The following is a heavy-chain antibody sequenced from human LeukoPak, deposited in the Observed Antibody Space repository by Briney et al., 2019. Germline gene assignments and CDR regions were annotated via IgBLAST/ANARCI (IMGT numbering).Heavy chain of an antibody. V-gene: IGHV1-18*01. D-gene: IGHD3-3*01. CDR3: ARDPGGIFGVVRSLTNNWFDP. Sequence: VASVKVSCKASGYTFSNYGFSWVRQAPGQGLEWMGWISADNGNTNYAQKFQARVTMTTDTSTSTVYMELRSLRSDDTAVYYCARDPGGIFGVVRSLTNNWFDPWGQGTLVTVSS. CDR1: GYTFSNYG. CDR2: ISADNGNT. J-gene: IGHJ5*02.